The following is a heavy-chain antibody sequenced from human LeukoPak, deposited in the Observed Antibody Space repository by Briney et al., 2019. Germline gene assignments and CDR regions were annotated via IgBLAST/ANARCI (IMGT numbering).Heavy chain of an antibody. D-gene: IGHD2-2*01. CDR3: AKASAMEYFQH. V-gene: IGHV3-23*01. Sequence: GGSLRLSCAASGFTFSTYAMNWVRQAPGKGLEWVSAISGSGGSTYYADSVRGRFTISRDNSKNTLYLQMNSLRAEDTAVYYCAKASAMEYFQHWGQGTLVTVSS. CDR2: ISGSGGST. CDR1: GFTFSTYA. J-gene: IGHJ1*01.